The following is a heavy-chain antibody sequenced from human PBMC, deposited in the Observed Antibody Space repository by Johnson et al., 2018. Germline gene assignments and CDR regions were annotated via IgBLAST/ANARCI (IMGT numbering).Heavy chain of an antibody. CDR1: GFTFSSYS. D-gene: IGHD6-13*01. CDR3: ARGGSTLFYYFYYMDV. J-gene: IGHJ6*03. Sequence: EVQLVESGGGLVKPGGSLRLSCAASGFTFSSYSMNWVRQAPGKGLEWVSSISSSSSYIYYADSVKGRFTISRDNAKNSLYLKMNSLRAEDTAVYYCARGGSTLFYYFYYMDVWGKGTSVTVSS. V-gene: IGHV3-21*01. CDR2: ISSSSSYI.